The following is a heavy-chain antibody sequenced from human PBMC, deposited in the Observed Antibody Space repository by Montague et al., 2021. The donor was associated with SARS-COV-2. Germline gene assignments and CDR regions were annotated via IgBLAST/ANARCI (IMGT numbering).Heavy chain of an antibody. V-gene: IGHV6-1*01. Sequence: CAISGDSDAIINATCSSDRQTPSIHFQRQVRTYYMSKWYNDYAVPVRGRVTINPDTSKNQFSLQLNSVTPEDTAIYYCTSGREGNYNVMDVWGQGTTVTVS. D-gene: IGHD1-1*01. CDR1: GDSDAIINAT. J-gene: IGHJ6*02. CDR3: TSGREGNYNVMDV. CDR2: TYYMSKWYN.